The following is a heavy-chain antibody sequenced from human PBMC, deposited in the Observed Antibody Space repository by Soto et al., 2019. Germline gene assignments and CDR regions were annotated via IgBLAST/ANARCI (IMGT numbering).Heavy chain of an antibody. J-gene: IGHJ4*02. CDR3: VSQRTSVLTQAYFDY. V-gene: IGHV4-39*01. Sequence: SETLSLTCTVSGGSVSNSNYYWGWIRQSPGKGLEWIGSVYYRGRSYSKSSVESRVTISVDTSKNQFSLNLNSVTASDTAVYYCVSQRTSVLTQAYFDYWGPGALVTVSS. CDR2: VYYRGRS. D-gene: IGHD2-8*01. CDR1: GGSVSNSNYY.